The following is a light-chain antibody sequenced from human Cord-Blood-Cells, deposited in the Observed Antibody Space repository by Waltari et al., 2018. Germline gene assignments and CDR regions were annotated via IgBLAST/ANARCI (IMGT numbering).Light chain of an antibody. V-gene: IGKV1-5*01. Sequence: GDRVTFTCRARQSISSWLAWYQQKPGKAPKLLIYDASSLESGVPSSFSGSGSGTEFTLTISSLQPDDFATYYCQQYKSYWTFGQGTKVESK. J-gene: IGKJ1*01. CDR1: QSISSW. CDR2: DAS. CDR3: QQYKSYWT.